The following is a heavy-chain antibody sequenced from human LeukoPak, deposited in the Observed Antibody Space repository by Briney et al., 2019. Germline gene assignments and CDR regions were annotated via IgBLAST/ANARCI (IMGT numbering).Heavy chain of an antibody. CDR1: GFTFSTFG. V-gene: IGHV3-30*03. J-gene: IGHJ4*02. D-gene: IGHD3-22*01. Sequence: GGSLRLSCAASGFTFSTFGMHWVRQAPGKGLEWVAVISFDGRDRYYSDSVKGRFTISRDNSKDTLYLQMSGLRIEDTAVYYCRAATRYLDYYYDYWGQGTLVTVSS. CDR2: ISFDGRDR. CDR3: RAATRYLDYYYDY.